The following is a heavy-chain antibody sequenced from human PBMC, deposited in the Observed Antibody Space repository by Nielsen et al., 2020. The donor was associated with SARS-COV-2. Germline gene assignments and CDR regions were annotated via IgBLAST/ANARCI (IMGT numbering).Heavy chain of an antibody. Sequence: GESLKISCAASGFPFFINGMHWVRQAPGKGLEWLAVTSNDGRNNYLADSVKGRFTISRDNAKNSLYLQMNSLRGEDSAVYYCAKEREMISFGGVIVDWGQGTLVTVSS. V-gene: IGHV3-30*18. D-gene: IGHD3-16*02. CDR1: GFPFFING. CDR3: AKEREMISFGGVIVD. CDR2: TSNDGRNN. J-gene: IGHJ4*02.